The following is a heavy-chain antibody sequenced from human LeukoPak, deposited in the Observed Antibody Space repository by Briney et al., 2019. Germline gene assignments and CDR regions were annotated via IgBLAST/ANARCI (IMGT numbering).Heavy chain of an antibody. Sequence: GGSLRLSCAASGFTFSNVWMSWVRQVPGKGLEWVGRIRRKTDGETTDHAAPVKGRFTISRDDSKNTLYLQMNSLKTEDTAVYYCVTDLVIKGYFDYRGQGALVTVSS. CDR2: IRRKTDGETT. CDR1: GFTFSNVW. D-gene: IGHD2-21*01. J-gene: IGHJ4*02. V-gene: IGHV3-15*01. CDR3: VTDLVIKGYFDY.